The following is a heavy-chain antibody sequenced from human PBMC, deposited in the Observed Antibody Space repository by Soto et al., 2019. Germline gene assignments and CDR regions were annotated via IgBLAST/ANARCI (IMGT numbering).Heavy chain of an antibody. CDR2: MNPNSGNT. CDR3: ARVRRWELLPGGAGY. V-gene: IGHV1-8*01. Sequence: QVKLVQSGAEVKKPGASVKVSCKASGYTFTSYDINWVRQATGQGLEWMGWMNPNSGNTGYAQKFQGRVTMTRNTSISTADMELGSLRSEDTAVYYCARVRRWELLPGGAGYWGQGTLVTVSS. CDR1: GYTFTSYD. D-gene: IGHD1-26*01. J-gene: IGHJ4*02.